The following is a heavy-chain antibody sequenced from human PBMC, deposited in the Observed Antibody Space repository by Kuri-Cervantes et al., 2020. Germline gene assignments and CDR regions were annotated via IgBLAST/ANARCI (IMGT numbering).Heavy chain of an antibody. D-gene: IGHD2-15*01. V-gene: IGHV1-2*02. J-gene: IGHJ5*02. CDR1: GYTFTGYY. CDR2: INPNSGGT. Sequence: GGSLRLSCKASGYTFTGYYMHWVRQAPGQGLEWMGWINPNSGGTNYAQKFQGRVTMTRDTSISTAYMELSRLRSDDTAVYYCARSTNFDCSGGRCVRGWFDPWGQGTLVTDSS. CDR3: ARSTNFDCSGGRCVRGWFDP.